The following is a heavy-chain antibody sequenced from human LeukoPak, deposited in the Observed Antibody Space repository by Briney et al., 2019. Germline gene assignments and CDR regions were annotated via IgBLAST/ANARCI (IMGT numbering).Heavy chain of an antibody. Sequence: SETLSLTCTVSGGSISTGGYYWSWIRQHPGKGLEWIGNIYYSGSTYYSPSLKSRVTMSVDTSKNQFSLTLISVTAADTAVYFCARAAPNYYDSSGSLRNPYFDYWGQGTLVTVSS. CDR1: GGSISTGGYY. D-gene: IGHD3-22*01. V-gene: IGHV4-31*03. CDR3: ARAAPNYYDSSGSLRNPYFDY. J-gene: IGHJ4*02. CDR2: IYYSGST.